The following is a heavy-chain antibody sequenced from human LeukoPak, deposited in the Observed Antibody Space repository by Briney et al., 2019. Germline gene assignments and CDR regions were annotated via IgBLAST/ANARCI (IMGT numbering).Heavy chain of an antibody. Sequence: PSETLSLTCTVSGYSISSGYYWGWIRQPPGKGLEWIGSIYHSGSTYYNPSLKSRVTISVDTSKNQFPLKLSSVTAADTAVYYCARGPPAALDYWGQGTLVTVSS. CDR1: GYSISSGYY. D-gene: IGHD2-15*01. J-gene: IGHJ4*02. CDR2: IYHSGST. CDR3: ARGPPAALDY. V-gene: IGHV4-38-2*02.